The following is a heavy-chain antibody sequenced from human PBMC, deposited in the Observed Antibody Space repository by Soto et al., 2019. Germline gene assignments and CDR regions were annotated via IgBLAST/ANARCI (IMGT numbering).Heavy chain of an antibody. Sequence: LRLSCAAPGFTFSRYGMHWVRQAPGKGLQWVSVISYDGSNRDYADSVKGRFTISRDNSKNTAFLQMNRLRVDDTGVSYCSKGGPSDLYLSGIDVWGQGTTVTVSS. J-gene: IGHJ6*02. CDR3: SKGGPSDLYLSGIDV. CDR2: ISYDGSNR. D-gene: IGHD2-21*02. CDR1: GFTFSRYG. V-gene: IGHV3-30*18.